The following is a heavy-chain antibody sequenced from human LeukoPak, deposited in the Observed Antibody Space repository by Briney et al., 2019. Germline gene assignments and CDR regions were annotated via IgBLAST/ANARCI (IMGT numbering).Heavy chain of an antibody. CDR3: AREEFGYSSSWYGSAFDY. V-gene: IGHV4-34*01. CDR2: INHSGST. Sequence: SETLSLTCAVYGGSFSGYYWSWIRQPPGKGLEWIGEINHSGSTNYNPSLKSRVTISVDTSKNQFSLKLSSVTAADTAVYYCAREEFGYSSSWYGSAFDYWGQGTLVTVSS. CDR1: GGSFSGYY. D-gene: IGHD6-13*01. J-gene: IGHJ4*02.